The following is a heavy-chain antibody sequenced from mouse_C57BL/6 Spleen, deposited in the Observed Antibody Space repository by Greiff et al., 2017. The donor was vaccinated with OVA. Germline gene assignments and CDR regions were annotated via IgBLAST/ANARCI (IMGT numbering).Heavy chain of an antibody. CDR3: TRSFITSVAHFDY. J-gene: IGHJ2*01. Sequence: VQLQQSGTVLARPGASVKMSCKTSGYTFTSYWMHWVNQRPGQGLEWVGSIYPGNSDTSYNQKFKGKAKLTAVTSTSTAYMELSSLTNEDSAVYYCTRSFITSVAHFDYWGQGTTLTVSS. D-gene: IGHD1-1*01. CDR2: IYPGNSDT. CDR1: GYTFTSYW. V-gene: IGHV1-5*01.